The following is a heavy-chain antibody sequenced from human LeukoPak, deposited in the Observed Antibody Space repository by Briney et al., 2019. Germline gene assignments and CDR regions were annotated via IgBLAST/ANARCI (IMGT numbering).Heavy chain of an antibody. CDR3: ARDSGYCSGGSCYTVSDY. CDR1: GFTFSSYA. CDR2: ISYDGSNK. D-gene: IGHD2-15*01. J-gene: IGHJ4*02. V-gene: IGHV3-30-3*01. Sequence: GGSLRLSCAASGFTFSSYAMHWFRQAPGKGLEWVAVISYDGSNKYYADSVKGRFTISRDNSKNTLYLQMNSLRAEDTAVYYCARDSGYCSGGSCYTVSDYWGQGTLVTVSS.